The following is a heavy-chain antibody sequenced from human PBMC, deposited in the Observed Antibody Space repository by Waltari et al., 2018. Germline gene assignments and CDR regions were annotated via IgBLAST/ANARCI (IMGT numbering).Heavy chain of an antibody. CDR2: IYYSGST. J-gene: IGHJ4*02. CDR1: GGSISSSSYY. D-gene: IGHD3-22*01. V-gene: IGHV4-39*01. Sequence: QLQLQESGPGLVKPSETLSLTCTVSGGSISSSSYYWGWIRQPPGKGLEWIGSIYYSGSTYYNPSLKSRVTISVDTSKNQFSLKLSSVTAADTAVYYCARIYYYDSSGYYPSYYFDYWGQGTLVIVSS. CDR3: ARIYYYDSSGYYPSYYFDY.